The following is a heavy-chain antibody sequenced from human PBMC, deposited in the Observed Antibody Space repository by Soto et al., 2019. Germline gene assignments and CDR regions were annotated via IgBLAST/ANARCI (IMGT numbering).Heavy chain of an antibody. J-gene: IGHJ6*02. Sequence: SVKVSCKASGGTFSSYSISWVRQAPGQGLEWMGGIIPIFGTANYAQKFQGRVTITADESTSTAYMELSSLRSEDTAVYYCARSPIVEMATLGYGMDVWGQGTTVTVSS. CDR3: ARSPIVEMATLGYGMDV. V-gene: IGHV1-69*13. CDR1: GGTFSSYS. D-gene: IGHD5-12*01. CDR2: IIPIFGTA.